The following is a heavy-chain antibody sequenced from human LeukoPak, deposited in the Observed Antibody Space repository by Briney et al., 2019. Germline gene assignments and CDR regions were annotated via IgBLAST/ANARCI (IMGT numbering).Heavy chain of an antibody. J-gene: IGHJ4*02. CDR1: GYTITSYD. D-gene: IGHD3-10*01. CDR3: ARAMVRGVITPTY. CDR2: MNPNSGNT. Sequence: ASVKVSCKASGYTITSYDINWVRQATGQGLEWMGWMNPNSGNTGYAQKFQGRVTMTRNTSISTAYMELSSLRSEDTAVYYCARAMVRGVITPTYWGQGTLVTVSS. V-gene: IGHV1-8*01.